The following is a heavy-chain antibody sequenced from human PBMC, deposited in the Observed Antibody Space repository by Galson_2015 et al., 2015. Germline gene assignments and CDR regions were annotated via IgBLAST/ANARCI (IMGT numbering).Heavy chain of an antibody. CDR2: ISSSSSYI. CDR1: GFTFSSYS. CDR3: AREGPGGGYCSGGSCSEFDY. Sequence: SLRLSCAASGFTFSSYSMNWVRQAPGKGLEWVSSISSSSSYIYYADSVKGRFTISRDNAKNSLYLQMNSLRAEDTAVYYCAREGPGGGYCSGGSCSEFDYWGQGTLVTVSS. V-gene: IGHV3-21*01. D-gene: IGHD2-15*01. J-gene: IGHJ4*02.